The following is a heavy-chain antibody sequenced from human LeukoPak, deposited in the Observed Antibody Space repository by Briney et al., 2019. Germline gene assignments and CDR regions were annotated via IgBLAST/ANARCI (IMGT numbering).Heavy chain of an antibody. Sequence: GGSLRLSCVASGFTFSSYAMHWVRQAPGKGLEWVAVISYDGSNKYYADSVKGRFTISRDNSKNTLYLQMNSLRVEDTAVYYCAKKMIVNDWGQGTLVTVSS. CDR2: ISYDGSNK. D-gene: IGHD3-22*01. CDR1: GFTFSSYA. J-gene: IGHJ4*02. CDR3: AKKMIVND. V-gene: IGHV3-30-3*02.